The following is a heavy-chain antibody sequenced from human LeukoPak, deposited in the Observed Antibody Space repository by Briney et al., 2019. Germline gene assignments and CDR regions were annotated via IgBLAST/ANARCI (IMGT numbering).Heavy chain of an antibody. CDR2: IYYSGST. J-gene: IGHJ6*03. V-gene: IGHV4-39*07. D-gene: IGHD3-10*01. CDR1: GGSISSSSYY. CDR3: AREPPLALSWGSGSSYYMDV. Sequence: SETLSLTCTVSGGSISSSSYYWGWIRQPPGKGLEWIGSIYYSGSTYYNPSLKSRVTISVDTSKNQFSLKLSSVTAADTAVYYCAREPPLALSWGSGSSYYMDVWGKGTTVTISS.